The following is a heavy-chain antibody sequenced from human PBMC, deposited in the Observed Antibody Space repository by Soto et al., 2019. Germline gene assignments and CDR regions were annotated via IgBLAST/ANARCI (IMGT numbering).Heavy chain of an antibody. CDR1: GYTFSRYG. J-gene: IGHJ5*02. Sequence: ASVKVSCKASGYTFSRYGIMWVRQAPGQGLEWMGWISAYNGNTNSAEKLRGRLTMTTDASTTTAYMELRSLRSDDTAIYYCARDQGFRAVINSNWFEPWGQGTLVSVYS. CDR3: ARDQGFRAVINSNWFEP. V-gene: IGHV1-18*01. CDR2: ISAYNGNT. D-gene: IGHD2-21*01.